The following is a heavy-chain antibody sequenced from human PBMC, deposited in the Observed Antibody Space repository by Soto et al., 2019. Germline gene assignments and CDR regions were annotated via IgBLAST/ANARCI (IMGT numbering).Heavy chain of an antibody. V-gene: IGHV1-46*03. Sequence: ASVPVSCKASGYTFTSYYMHWVRQAPGQGLEWMGIITPSGGSTSYAQTFQGRVSMARGTLASTDYMELSILRSEDTAVYYCARSGSARVPRCYMDFWGKGTTVTVSS. CDR3: ARSGSARVPRCYMDF. CDR1: GYTFTSYY. CDR2: ITPSGGST. D-gene: IGHD3-10*01. J-gene: IGHJ6*03.